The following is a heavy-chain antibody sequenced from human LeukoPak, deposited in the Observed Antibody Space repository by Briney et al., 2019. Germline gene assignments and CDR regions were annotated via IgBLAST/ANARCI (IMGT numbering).Heavy chain of an antibody. Sequence: GASVKVSCRASGYRFMNYGISWVRQAPGQGLEWMGGIIPIFGTANYAQKFQGRVTITADKSTSTAYMELSSLRSEDTAVYYCARNTYYYDSSGYYYFDYWGQGTLVTVSS. CDR1: GYRFMNYG. CDR3: ARNTYYYDSSGYYYFDY. CDR2: IIPIFGTA. V-gene: IGHV1-69*06. J-gene: IGHJ4*02. D-gene: IGHD3-22*01.